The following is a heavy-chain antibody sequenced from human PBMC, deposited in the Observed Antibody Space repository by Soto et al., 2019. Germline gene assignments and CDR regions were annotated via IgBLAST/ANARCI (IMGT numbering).Heavy chain of an antibody. CDR1: GYTFTSYW. CDR2: IDPSDSYT. V-gene: IGHV5-10-1*01. J-gene: IGHJ5*02. D-gene: IGHD6-13*01. CDR3: ARSLSSQNWFDP. Sequence: PGESLKISCKGSGYTFTSYWISWVRQMPGKGLEWMGRIDPSDSYTNYSPSFQGHVTISADKSISTAYPQWSSLKASDTAMYYCARSLSSQNWFDPWGQGTLVTVSS.